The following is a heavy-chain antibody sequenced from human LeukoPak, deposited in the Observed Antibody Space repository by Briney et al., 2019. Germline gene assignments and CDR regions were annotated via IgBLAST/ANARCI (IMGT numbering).Heavy chain of an antibody. D-gene: IGHD1-1*01. J-gene: IGHJ4*02. Sequence: ASVKVSCKASGYTFTSYGISWVRQAPGQGLEWMGIINPSGGSTSYAQKFQGRVTMTRDTSTSTFYMELSSLRSEDTAVYYCARGSGTTGPRDYWGQGTMVTVSS. CDR3: ARGSGTTGPRDY. V-gene: IGHV1-46*01. CDR2: INPSGGST. CDR1: GYTFTSYG.